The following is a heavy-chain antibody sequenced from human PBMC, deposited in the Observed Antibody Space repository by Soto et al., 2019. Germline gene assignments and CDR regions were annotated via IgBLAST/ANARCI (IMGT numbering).Heavy chain of an antibody. V-gene: IGHV4-59*01. CDR2: IYYSGST. CDR1: GGSISSYY. D-gene: IGHD2-21*02. CDR3: ATSYCGGDCYYYFDY. J-gene: IGHJ4*02. Sequence: SETLSLTCTVSGGSISSYYWSWIRQPPGKGLEWIGYIYYSGSTNYNPSPKSRVTISVDTSKNQFSLKLSSVTAADTAVYYCATSYCGGDCYYYFDYWGQGTLVTVSS.